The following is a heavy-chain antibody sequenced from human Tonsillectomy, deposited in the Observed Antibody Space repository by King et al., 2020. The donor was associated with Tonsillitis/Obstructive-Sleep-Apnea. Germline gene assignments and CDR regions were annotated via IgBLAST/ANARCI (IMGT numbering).Heavy chain of an antibody. Sequence: VQLVESGGGVVQPGRSLRLSCAASGFTFSSYGMHWVRQAPGKGLEWVAVIWYDGSNKYYADSVKGRFTISRDNSKNTLYLQMNSLRAEDTAVYYCAKDPSFDHDYGYVAEKFDYWGQGTLVTVSS. V-gene: IGHV3-33*06. D-gene: IGHD4-17*01. CDR2: IWYDGSNK. CDR1: GFTFSSYG. J-gene: IGHJ4*02. CDR3: AKDPSFDHDYGYVAEKFDY.